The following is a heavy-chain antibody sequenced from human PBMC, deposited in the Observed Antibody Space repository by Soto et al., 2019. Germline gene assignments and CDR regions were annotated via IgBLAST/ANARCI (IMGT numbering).Heavy chain of an antibody. Sequence: ASVKVSCKASGYTFTSYGISWVRQAPGQGLEWMGWISAYNGNTNYAQNLQGSVTMTTDISTSTAYMEFRSLSFDDTAVYYCARDSWGSWSDYWGQGTLVTVSS. CDR2: ISAYNGNT. V-gene: IGHV1-18*01. CDR3: ARDSWGSWSDY. J-gene: IGHJ4*02. CDR1: GYTFTSYG. D-gene: IGHD6-13*01.